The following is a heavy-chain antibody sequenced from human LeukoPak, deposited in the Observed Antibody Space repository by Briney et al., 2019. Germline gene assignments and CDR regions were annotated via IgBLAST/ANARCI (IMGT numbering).Heavy chain of an antibody. J-gene: IGHJ4*02. CDR2: IYYSGST. D-gene: IGHD6-19*01. V-gene: IGHV4-39*01. Sequence: SETLSLTCTVSGGSISSSSYYWGWIRQPPGKGLEWIGSIYYSGSTYYNPSLKSRVTISVDTSKNQFSLKLSSVTAADTAVYYCARYPAVAGPLFDYWGQGTLVTVSS. CDR3: ARYPAVAGPLFDY. CDR1: GGSISSSSYY.